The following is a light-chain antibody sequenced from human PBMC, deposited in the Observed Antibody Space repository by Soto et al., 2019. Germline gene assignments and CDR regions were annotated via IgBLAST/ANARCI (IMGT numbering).Light chain of an antibody. CDR3: QQYPPWT. Sequence: DIQMTQSPSTLSASVGDRVTITCRASQSISSWLAWYQQKPGKAPKLLIYKASSLESGVPSRFSGSGSGTEFTLTISSLQPDDFATYYCQQYPPWTFGQGTKVEIK. CDR2: KAS. CDR1: QSISSW. J-gene: IGKJ1*01. V-gene: IGKV1-5*03.